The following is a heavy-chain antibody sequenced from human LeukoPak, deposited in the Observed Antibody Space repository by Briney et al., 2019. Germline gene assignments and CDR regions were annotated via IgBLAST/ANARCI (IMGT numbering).Heavy chain of an antibody. Sequence: PSETLSLTCTVSGGSLRSGSSYWGWIRQPPGKGLEWIVSVYYSGSTYYNPSLESRVTMSVDTSKSQFSLKLSSVTAADTAVYYCARETWIQLWKGAFDIWGQGTMVTVSS. CDR3: ARETWIQLWKGAFDI. V-gene: IGHV4-39*07. CDR2: VYYSGST. CDR1: GGSLRSGSSY. D-gene: IGHD5-18*01. J-gene: IGHJ3*02.